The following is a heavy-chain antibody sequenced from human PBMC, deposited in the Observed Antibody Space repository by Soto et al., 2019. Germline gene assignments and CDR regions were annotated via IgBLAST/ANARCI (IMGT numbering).Heavy chain of an antibody. D-gene: IGHD3-3*01. V-gene: IGHV3-48*01. Sequence: GGSLRLSCAASGFTFSSYAMSWVRQAPGKGLEWVSYISSSSSTIYYADSVKGRFTISRDNAKNSLYLQMNSLRAEDTAVYYCARYPLVVGVVFDYYMDVWGKGTTVTVSS. CDR3: ARYPLVVGVVFDYYMDV. CDR1: GFTFSSYA. J-gene: IGHJ6*03. CDR2: ISSSSSTI.